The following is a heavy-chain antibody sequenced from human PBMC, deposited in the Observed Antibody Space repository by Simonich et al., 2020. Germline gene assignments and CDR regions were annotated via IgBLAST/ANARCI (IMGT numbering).Heavy chain of an antibody. Sequence: EVQLVESGGGLVKPGGSLRLSCAASGFTFSSYSMNWVRQAPGKGMELVSSISSSSSYIDYAESVKGRFTISRDNAKNSLYLQMNSLRAEDTAVYYCARDVDTAMVFDYWCQGTLVTVSS. CDR3: ARDVDTAMVFDY. CDR1: GFTFSSYS. CDR2: ISSSSSYI. V-gene: IGHV3-21*01. D-gene: IGHD5-18*01. J-gene: IGHJ4*02.